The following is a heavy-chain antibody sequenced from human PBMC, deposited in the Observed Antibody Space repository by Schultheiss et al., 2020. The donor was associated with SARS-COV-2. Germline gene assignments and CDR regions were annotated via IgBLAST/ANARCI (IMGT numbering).Heavy chain of an antibody. Sequence: GGSLRLSCAASGFTFSNAWMSWVRQAPGKGLEWVGRIKSKSDNGTIDYAAPVKGRFTISRDDSKNTLYLQMNSLKTEDTAVYYCAKDLGYSYGYGYWGQGTLVTVS. V-gene: IGHV3-15*01. CDR3: AKDLGYSYGYGY. D-gene: IGHD5-18*01. J-gene: IGHJ4*02. CDR2: IKSKSDNGTI. CDR1: GFTFSNAW.